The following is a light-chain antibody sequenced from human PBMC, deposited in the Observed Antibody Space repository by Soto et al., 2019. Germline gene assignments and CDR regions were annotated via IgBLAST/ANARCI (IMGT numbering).Light chain of an antibody. CDR2: KAS. J-gene: IGKJ5*01. V-gene: IGKV1-5*03. CDR3: QQYTDWPIT. Sequence: DIQMTQSPSTLPASVGDRVTITCRANQSISTWLAWYQQKPGKAPNLLIYKASRLETGVPSRFSGSGSGTDFTLTITSLQSDDFAVYFCQQYTDWPITFGQGTRLEIK. CDR1: QSISTW.